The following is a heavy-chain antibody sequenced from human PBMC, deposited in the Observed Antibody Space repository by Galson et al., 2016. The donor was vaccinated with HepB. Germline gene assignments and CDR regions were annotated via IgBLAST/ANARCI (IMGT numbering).Heavy chain of an antibody. J-gene: IGHJ5*02. CDR3: ARGAPPCITGTLCWFDP. Sequence: TLSLTCTVSGVSISSGGYYWSWIRQHPGKGLEWIGYIYYSGSTFYNPSLKSRVTISVDTSKNQFSLKLNSVTAADTAVYYCARGAPPCITGTLCWFDPWGQGTLVTVSS. CDR1: GVSISSGGYY. CDR2: IYYSGST. D-gene: IGHD1-7*01. V-gene: IGHV4-31*03.